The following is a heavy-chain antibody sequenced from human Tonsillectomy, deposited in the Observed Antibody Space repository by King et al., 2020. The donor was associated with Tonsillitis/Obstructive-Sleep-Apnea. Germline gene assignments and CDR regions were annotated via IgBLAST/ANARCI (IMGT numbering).Heavy chain of an antibody. CDR1: GFTFSNAW. CDR3: TTPRDY. V-gene: IGHV3-15*01. CDR2: IKSKTDGGTT. J-gene: IGHJ4*02. Sequence: QLVQSGGGLVKPGGSLRLSCAASGFTFSNAWMSWVRQAPGKGLAWFGRIKSKTDGGTTDYAAPVKGRFTISRDDHKNTLYLQMNSLKTEDTAVYYCTTPRDYWGQGTLVTVSS.